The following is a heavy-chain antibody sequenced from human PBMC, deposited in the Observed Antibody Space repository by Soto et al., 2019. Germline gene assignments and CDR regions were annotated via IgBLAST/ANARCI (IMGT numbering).Heavy chain of an antibody. CDR3: ARGYYDSGGYLNFGQ. J-gene: IGHJ4*02. CDR1: GFTVSSKY. CDR2: IFSGGST. Sequence: EVQLVESGGGLVQPGGSLTLSCAASGFTVSSKYMSWVRQAPGKGLEWVSVIFSGGSTYYADSVKGRFTISRDNSKNTLYLQMNSLRAEDRAVYYCARGYYDSGGYLNFGQWGQGTLVTVSS. V-gene: IGHV3-66*01. D-gene: IGHD3-22*01.